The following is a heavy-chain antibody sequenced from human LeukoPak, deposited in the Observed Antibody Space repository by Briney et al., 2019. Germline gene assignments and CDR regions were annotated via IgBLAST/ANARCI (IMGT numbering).Heavy chain of an antibody. CDR1: GFTFTSYG. CDR3: AKGSKEVLFTRDHHMDV. CDR2: IRYDGSKK. D-gene: IGHD3-3*01. J-gene: IGHJ6*03. Sequence: GGSLRLSCAASGFTFTSYGIQWVRQAPGKGLEWVAFIRYDGSKKYYADSVKGRFTISRDNSKNTLYLQMNSVRAEDTAVYYCAKGSKEVLFTRDHHMDVWGKGTTVT. V-gene: IGHV3-30*02.